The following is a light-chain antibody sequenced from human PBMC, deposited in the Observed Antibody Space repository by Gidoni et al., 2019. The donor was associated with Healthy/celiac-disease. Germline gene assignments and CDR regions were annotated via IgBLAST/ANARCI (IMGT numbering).Light chain of an antibody. CDR2: KVS. J-gene: IGKJ1*01. CDR1: HSLVYSDGNTY. V-gene: IGKV2-30*01. Sequence: VVMTQSPLSLPVTLGQPASISCRSSHSLVYSDGNTYLNWFPQRPGQSPRRLIYKVSNRDSGVPDRFSGSGSGTDFTLKISRVEAEDVGVYYCMQGTHWPSTWTFXXXTKVEIK. CDR3: MQGTHWPSTWT.